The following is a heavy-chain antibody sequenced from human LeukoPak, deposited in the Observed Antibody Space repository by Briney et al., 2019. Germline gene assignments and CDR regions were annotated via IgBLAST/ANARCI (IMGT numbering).Heavy chain of an antibody. CDR3: ARVKAKAYYYDSSGYPLDY. CDR1: GGSISSSNW. Sequence: SGTLSLTCAVSGGSISSSNWWSWVRQPPGKGLEWIGEIYHSGSTNYNPSLKSRVTISVDKSKNQFSLKLSSVTAADTAVYYCARVKAKAYYYDSSGYPLDYWGQGTLVTVSS. CDR2: IYHSGST. D-gene: IGHD3-22*01. V-gene: IGHV4-4*02. J-gene: IGHJ4*02.